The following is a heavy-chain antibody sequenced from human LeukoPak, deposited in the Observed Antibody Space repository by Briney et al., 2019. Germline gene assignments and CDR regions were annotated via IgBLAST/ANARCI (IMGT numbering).Heavy chain of an antibody. CDR3: ARTTVTPSWFDP. J-gene: IGHJ5*02. V-gene: IGHV3-48*03. CDR2: ISSSGSTI. Sequence: PGGSLRLSCAASGFTFSSYEMNWVRQAPGKGLEWVSYISSSGSTIYYADSVKGRFTISRDNAKNSLYLQMNSLRAEDTAVYYCARTTVTPSWFDPWGQGTLVTVSS. CDR1: GFTFSSYE. D-gene: IGHD4-17*01.